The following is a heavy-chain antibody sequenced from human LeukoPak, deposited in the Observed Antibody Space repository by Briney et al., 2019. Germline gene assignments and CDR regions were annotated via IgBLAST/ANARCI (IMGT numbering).Heavy chain of an antibody. V-gene: IGHV3-48*04. D-gene: IGHD2-15*01. Sequence: GGSLRLSCAASGFTFSSYSMNWVRQAPGKGLEWVSYISSSSSTIYYADSVKGRSTISRDNAKNSLYLQMNSRRAEDTAVYYCARAEVGCSGGSCHHYWGQGTLVTVSS. CDR1: GFTFSSYS. J-gene: IGHJ4*02. CDR3: ARAEVGCSGGSCHHY. CDR2: ISSSSSTI.